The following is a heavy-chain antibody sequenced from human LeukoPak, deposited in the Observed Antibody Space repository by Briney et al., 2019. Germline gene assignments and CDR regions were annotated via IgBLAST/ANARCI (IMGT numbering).Heavy chain of an antibody. CDR1: GGSFSGYY. CDR2: INHSGGT. Sequence: SETLSLTCAVYGGSFSGYYWSWIRQPPGKGLEWIGEINHSGGTNYNPSLKSRVTISVDTSKDQFSLKLSSVTAADTAVYCCARGFHRYSYGFGVYYFDYWGQGTLVTVSS. J-gene: IGHJ4*02. V-gene: IGHV4-34*01. CDR3: ARGFHRYSYGFGVYYFDY. D-gene: IGHD5-18*01.